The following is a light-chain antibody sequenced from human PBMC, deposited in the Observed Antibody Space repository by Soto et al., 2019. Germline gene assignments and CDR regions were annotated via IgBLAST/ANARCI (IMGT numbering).Light chain of an antibody. V-gene: IGKV1-9*01. Sequence: QLSQSPSFLSASVGDRVTIXXRASQGMSHFLDWYQQKPGQAPQLXLYAASTLQSGGPSRFSGSGSGTDFTLTSSSLQPAAFATYLCQQVARDTLTFGGGTNVEIK. CDR3: QQVARDTLT. CDR2: AAS. CDR1: QGMSHF. J-gene: IGKJ4*01.